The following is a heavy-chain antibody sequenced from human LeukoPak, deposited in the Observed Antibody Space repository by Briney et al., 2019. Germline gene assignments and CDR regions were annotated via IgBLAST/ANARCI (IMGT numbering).Heavy chain of an antibody. CDR2: IYPGDSDT. Sequence: GESLKISCKGSGYSFTSYWIGWVRQMPGKGLEWMGIIYPGDSDTRYSPSFQGQVTISADKSISTAYLQWSSLKASDTAMYYCARREGAAALWDYYYGMDVWGQGTTVTVSS. CDR3: ARREGAAALWDYYYGMDV. CDR1: GYSFTSYW. D-gene: IGHD6-13*01. J-gene: IGHJ6*02. V-gene: IGHV5-51*01.